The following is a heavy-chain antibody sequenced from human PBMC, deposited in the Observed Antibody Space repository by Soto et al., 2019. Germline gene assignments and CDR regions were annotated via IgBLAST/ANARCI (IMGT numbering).Heavy chain of an antibody. D-gene: IGHD4-17*01. CDR3: ARDTSGDYYYGMDV. CDR1: GFTFSSYS. J-gene: IGHJ6*02. CDR2: ISSSSSYI. Sequence: SGGSLRLSCAASGFTFSSYSMNWVRQAPGKGLEWVSSISSSSSYIYYADSVKGRFTISRDNAKNSLYLQMKSLRAEDTAVYYCARDTSGDYYYGMDVWGQGTTVTVSS. V-gene: IGHV3-21*01.